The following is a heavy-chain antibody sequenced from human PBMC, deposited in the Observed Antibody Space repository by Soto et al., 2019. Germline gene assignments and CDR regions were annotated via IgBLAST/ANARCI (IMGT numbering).Heavy chain of an antibody. CDR1: GFTFRTYW. CDR3: AKDYVVLVPTAKPIYGMDV. V-gene: IGHV3-7*01. D-gene: IGHD2-2*01. CDR2: IKKDGSHK. Sequence: PGGSLRLSCATSGFTFRTYWMSWVRQAPGKGLEWVACIKKDGSHKYYADSVRGRFTISRDNSKNTLSLLMNSLRVEDTAVYYCAKDYVVLVPTAKPIYGMDVWGQGTTVTVSS. J-gene: IGHJ6*02.